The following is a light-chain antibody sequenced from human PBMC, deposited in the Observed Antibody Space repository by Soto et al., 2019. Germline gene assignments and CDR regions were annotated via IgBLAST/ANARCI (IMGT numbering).Light chain of an antibody. V-gene: IGLV1-40*01. CDR1: SSNIGAGYD. J-gene: IGLJ1*01. CDR2: HNS. Sequence: QSVLTQPPSVSGAPGQRVTISCTGSSSNIGAGYDVRWYQQLPGTAPKLLIYHNSDRPSGVPDRFSGSKSGTSASLAITGLQAEDEADYYCQSYDSGLSAFYVFXAGTNVTVL. CDR3: QSYDSGLSAFYV.